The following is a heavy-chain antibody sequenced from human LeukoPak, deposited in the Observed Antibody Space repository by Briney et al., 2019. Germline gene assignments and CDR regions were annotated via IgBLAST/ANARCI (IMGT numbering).Heavy chain of an antibody. D-gene: IGHD3-9*01. CDR3: ARDYDILTGRTIDH. CDR2: ISSSGRTI. CDR1: GFTFSDYY. J-gene: IGHJ4*02. Sequence: GGSLRLSCAASGFTFSDYYMSWIRQAPGKGLVWVSYISSSGRTIYYAHSVKGRFTISRDNAKNSLYLQMNSLRAEDTAAYYCARDYDILTGRTIDHWGQGTLVTVSS. V-gene: IGHV3-11*04.